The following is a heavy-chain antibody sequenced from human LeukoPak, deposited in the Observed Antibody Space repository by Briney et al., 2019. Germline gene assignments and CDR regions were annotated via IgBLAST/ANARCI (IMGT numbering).Heavy chain of an antibody. V-gene: IGHV4-39*01. CDR2: IYYSGST. J-gene: IGHJ4*02. Sequence: PSETLSLTCTVSGGSISSSSYYWGWIRQPPGKGLEWIGSIYYSGSTYYNTSLKSRVTISVNTSKNQFSLKLSSVTAADTAVYYCARRPRAVAGAFDYWGQGTLVTVSS. CDR3: ARRPRAVAGAFDY. CDR1: GGSISSSSYY. D-gene: IGHD6-19*01.